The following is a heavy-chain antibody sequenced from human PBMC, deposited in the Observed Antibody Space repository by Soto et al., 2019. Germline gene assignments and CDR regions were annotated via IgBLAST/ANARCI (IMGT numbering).Heavy chain of an antibody. D-gene: IGHD6-25*01. CDR3: AKFFVETGESSGWPWSFHY. V-gene: IGHV3-23*01. J-gene: IGHJ4*02. CDR2: ISGGGTT. Sequence: EVQLLESGGGLVQPGGSLRLSCAASGFTFSNYAMSWVRQAPGKGLEWVSAISGGGTTYYAGSVKGRFTISRDNSKNTLFLQMNSLRAEDTAVYYCAKFFVETGESSGWPWSFHYWGQGTLVTVSS. CDR1: GFTFSNYA.